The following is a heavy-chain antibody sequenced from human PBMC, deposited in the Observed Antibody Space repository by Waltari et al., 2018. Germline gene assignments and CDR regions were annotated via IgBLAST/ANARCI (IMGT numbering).Heavy chain of an antibody. CDR1: GFTFDDYA. J-gene: IGHJ6*02. CDR3: AKDMPPREVRGVMSYYYYGMDV. D-gene: IGHD3-10*01. V-gene: IGHV3-43D*04. Sequence: EVQLVESGGVVVQPGGSLRLSCAASGFTFDDYAMHWVRQAPGKGLEWVSLIRVDGGSTYHADSVKGRFTISRDNSKNSLYLQMNSLRAEDTALYYCAKDMPPREVRGVMSYYYYGMDVWGQGTTVTVSS. CDR2: IRVDGGST.